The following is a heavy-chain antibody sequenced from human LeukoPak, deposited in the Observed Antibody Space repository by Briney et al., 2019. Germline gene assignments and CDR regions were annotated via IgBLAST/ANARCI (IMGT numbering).Heavy chain of an antibody. CDR1: GGSISSYY. J-gene: IGHJ4*02. CDR2: IYTSGST. Sequence: SETLSLTCSVSGGSISSYYWSWIRQPAGKGLEWIGRIYTSGSTNYNPSLKSRVTMSVDTSKNQFSLKLSSVTAADTVVYYCARDRGSYYDSSGYYRSYFDYWGQGTLVTVSS. D-gene: IGHD3-22*01. V-gene: IGHV4-4*07. CDR3: ARDRGSYYDSSGYYRSYFDY.